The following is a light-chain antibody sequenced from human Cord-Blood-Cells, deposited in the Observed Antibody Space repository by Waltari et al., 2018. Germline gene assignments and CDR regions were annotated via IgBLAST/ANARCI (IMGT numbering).Light chain of an antibody. V-gene: IGKV1-5*03. CDR2: KAS. J-gene: IGKJ1*01. Sequence: DIQMTQSPSTLSASVGDRVTITCPASPSISSWLAWYQQKPGKAPKLLIYKASSLESGVPARFSGSGSGTEFTLTISSLQPDDFATYYCQQYNSYSPWTFGQGTKVEIK. CDR1: PSISSW. CDR3: QQYNSYSPWT.